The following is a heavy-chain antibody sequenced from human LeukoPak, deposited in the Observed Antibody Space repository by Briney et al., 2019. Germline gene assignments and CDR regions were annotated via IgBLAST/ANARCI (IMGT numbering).Heavy chain of an antibody. CDR3: ARGVYDDLYYFDF. V-gene: IGHV4-30-4*01. CDR1: GGSISSGDSY. Sequence: PSETLSLTRTVSGGSISSGDSYWNWVRQPPGKGLEWIGYIYHSGSPYYTPSLTSRVTMSVETSKNQFSLKLSSVTVTDTAVYYCARGVYDDLYYFDFWGQGTLVTVSS. J-gene: IGHJ4*02. CDR2: IYHSGSP. D-gene: IGHD3-3*01.